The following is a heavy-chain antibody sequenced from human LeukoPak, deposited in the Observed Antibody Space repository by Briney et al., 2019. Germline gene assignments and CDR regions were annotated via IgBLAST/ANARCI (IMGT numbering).Heavy chain of an antibody. CDR2: ISYDGSNK. CDR1: GFTFSSYG. J-gene: IGHJ5*02. V-gene: IGHV3-30*18. D-gene: IGHD3-22*01. CDR3: AKDRVYYYDSSGSLPGDWFDP. Sequence: GGSLRLSCAASGFTFSSYGMHWVRQAPGKGLEWVAVISYDGSNKYYADSVKGRFTISRDNSKNMLYLQMNSLRAEDTAVYYCAKDRVYYYDSSGSLPGDWFDPWGQGTLVTVSS.